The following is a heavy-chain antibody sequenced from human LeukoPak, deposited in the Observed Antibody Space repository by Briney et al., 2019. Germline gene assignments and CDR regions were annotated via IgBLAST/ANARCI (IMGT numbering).Heavy chain of an antibody. Sequence: GATVKVSCKGSGYTFTSYGISWVRQAPGQGLEWMGWISAYNGNTNYAQKLQGRVTMTTDTSTSTAYMELRSLRSDDTAVYYCARATYYDFWSGPRWFDYWGQGTLVTVSS. J-gene: IGHJ4*02. D-gene: IGHD3-3*01. V-gene: IGHV1-18*01. CDR1: GYTFTSYG. CDR2: ISAYNGNT. CDR3: ARATYYDFWSGPRWFDY.